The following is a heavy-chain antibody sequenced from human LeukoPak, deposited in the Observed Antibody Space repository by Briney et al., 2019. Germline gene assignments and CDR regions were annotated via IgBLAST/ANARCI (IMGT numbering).Heavy chain of an antibody. Sequence: SETLSLTCTVSGGSISSYYCSWIRQPAGKGLEWIGRIYTSGSTNYNPSLKSRVTMSVDTPKNQFSLKLSSVTAADTAVYYCARAPYYYDSNNDAFDIWGQGTMVTVSS. CDR3: ARAPYYYDSNNDAFDI. CDR2: IYTSGST. D-gene: IGHD3-22*01. J-gene: IGHJ3*02. CDR1: GGSISSYY. V-gene: IGHV4-4*07.